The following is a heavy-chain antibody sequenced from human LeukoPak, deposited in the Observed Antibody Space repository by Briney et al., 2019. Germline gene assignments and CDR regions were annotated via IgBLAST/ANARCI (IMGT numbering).Heavy chain of an antibody. J-gene: IGHJ4*02. CDR3: ANCYYDSSGCSFDY. CDR2: ISGSGGST. D-gene: IGHD3-22*01. Sequence: PGGSLRLSCAASGFTFSSYAMSWVRQAPGKGLEWVSAISGSGGSTYYADSVKGRFTISRDNSKNTLYLQMSSLRAEDTAVYYCANCYYDSSGCSFDYWGQGTLVTVSS. CDR1: GFTFSSYA. V-gene: IGHV3-23*01.